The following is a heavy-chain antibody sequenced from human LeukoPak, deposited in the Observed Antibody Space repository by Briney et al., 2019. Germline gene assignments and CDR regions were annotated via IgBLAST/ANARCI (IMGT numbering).Heavy chain of an antibody. CDR2: ISYSGST. Sequence: SETLSLTCTVSGGSISSSSSDYYWGWVRQPPGKGLEWIGSISYSGSTYYNPSLNSRVTISIDTSKNQFSLRLSSVTAADTAVYYCARQMNTVTADYWGQGTLVTVSS. CDR1: GGSISSSSSDYY. D-gene: IGHD4-17*01. CDR3: ARQMNTVTADY. J-gene: IGHJ4*02. V-gene: IGHV4-39*01.